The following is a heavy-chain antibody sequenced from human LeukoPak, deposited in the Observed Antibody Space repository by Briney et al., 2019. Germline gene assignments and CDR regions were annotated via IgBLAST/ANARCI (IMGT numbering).Heavy chain of an antibody. CDR3: AKDGVGTTATYYFDY. CDR2: ISGSGGST. Sequence: GGSLRLSCAPSRFTFISYAMSWVRQAPGKGLEWVSAISGSGGSTYYADSVKGRFSISTDNSKNTLYLQMNSLRAEDTAVYYCAKDGVGTTATYYFDYWGQGTLVTVSS. V-gene: IGHV3-23*01. J-gene: IGHJ4*02. D-gene: IGHD1-26*01. CDR1: RFTFISYA.